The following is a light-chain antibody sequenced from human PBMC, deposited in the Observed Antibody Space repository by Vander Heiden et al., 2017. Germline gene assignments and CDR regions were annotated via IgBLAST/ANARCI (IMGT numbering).Light chain of an antibody. V-gene: IGKV2-40*01. CDR2: TLS. CDR3: RQRKKFPLT. CDR1: QSRLGSDNGNIY. Sequence: VVMTQTPLSLPGTHAEPASIACCASQSRLGSDNGNIYLDWFLQKPGQSPQLLIYTLSYRASGIPDRFSGSGSPTDFTLKISRVEAEDVGVYYCRQRKKFPLTFGGGTQVDIK. J-gene: IGKJ4*01.